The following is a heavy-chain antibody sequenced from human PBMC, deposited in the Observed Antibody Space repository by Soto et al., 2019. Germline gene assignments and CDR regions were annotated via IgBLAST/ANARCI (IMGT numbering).Heavy chain of an antibody. Sequence: SEPPSLTSTVSVDSITSSSHFWGCVRQPPGKGLQWFGTLFFTGNTYYTPSLNSRLTMAIDTSNIEFCLRVNAVTAAVTAVYYCVGQTCTRAAASYGRSNGFDPWGLGILVTVS. CDR3: VGQTCTRAAASYGRSNGFDP. CDR2: LFFTGNT. D-gene: IGHD3-16*01. CDR1: VDSITSSSHF. J-gene: IGHJ5*02. V-gene: IGHV4-39*01.